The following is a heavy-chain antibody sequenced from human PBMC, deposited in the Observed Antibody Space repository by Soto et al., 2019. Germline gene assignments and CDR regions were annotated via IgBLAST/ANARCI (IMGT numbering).Heavy chain of an antibody. Sequence: QVQLQESGPGLVEASETLSLTCTVSGGSLGSYYWSWIRQPPGKGLEWIGYVVYPGRANYNASLKGRVSISLDTSNYQFSLKLSSVTAADTAVYYCARDGDGRMTTNPYYYNGMDVWGPGTTVTVSS. J-gene: IGHJ6*02. D-gene: IGHD4-4*01. V-gene: IGHV4-59*01. CDR1: GGSLGSYY. CDR2: VVYPGRA. CDR3: ARDGDGRMTTNPYYYNGMDV.